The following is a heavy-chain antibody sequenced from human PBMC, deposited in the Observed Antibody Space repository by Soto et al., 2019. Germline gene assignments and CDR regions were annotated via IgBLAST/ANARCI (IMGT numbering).Heavy chain of an antibody. CDR2: IIPTFDTA. V-gene: IGHV1-69*01. J-gene: IGHJ6*02. CDR1: GETLRRDR. CDR3: ARSPRAGYHYGMDV. Sequence: ASPLNLFRTACGETLRRDRISWVLQATGQGLEWMGGIIPTFDTASYANKFLGRVTITADESTSTAYMEVSSLRSEDTAVYYCARSPRAGYHYGMDVWGQGITVSGSS.